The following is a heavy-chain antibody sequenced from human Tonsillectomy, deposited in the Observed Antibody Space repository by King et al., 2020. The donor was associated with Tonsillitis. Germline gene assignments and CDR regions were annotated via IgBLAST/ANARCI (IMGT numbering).Heavy chain of an antibody. CDR1: GFTFSSYT. CDR3: AREASKIGDFDY. CDR2: ISYDGSNK. V-gene: IGHV3-30*04. Sequence: VQLVESGGGVVQPGRSLRLSCAASGFTFSSYTIHWVRQAPGKGLEWVAFISYDGSNKYYADSEKGRFTISRDNSKNTLYLEMNSLRAEDTAVYYCAREASKIGDFDYWGQGTLVTVSS. D-gene: IGHD3-16*01. J-gene: IGHJ4*02.